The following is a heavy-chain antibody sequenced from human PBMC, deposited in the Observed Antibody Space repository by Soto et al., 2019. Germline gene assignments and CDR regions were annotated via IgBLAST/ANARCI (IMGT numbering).Heavy chain of an antibody. CDR2: ISYDGSNK. J-gene: IGHJ4*02. Sequence: VQLVESGGGGVQPGRALRLPFAASGFTFSSYGMPWVPQAPGKGVEWVAVISYDGSNKYYADSVKGRFTISRDNSKNTLYLQMNSLRAEDTAVYYCAKDLGTVVTPFLDYWGQGTLVTVSS. D-gene: IGHD2-21*02. CDR1: GFTFSSYG. CDR3: AKDLGTVVTPFLDY. V-gene: IGHV3-30*18.